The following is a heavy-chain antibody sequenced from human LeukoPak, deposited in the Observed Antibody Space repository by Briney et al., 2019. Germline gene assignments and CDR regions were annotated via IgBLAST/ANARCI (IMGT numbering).Heavy chain of an antibody. D-gene: IGHD2-15*01. CDR1: GGSISSNINY. Sequence: SETLSLTCTVSGGSISSNINYWGWIRQSPGKGLEWIGSIYYSGSTLYNPSLKSRVTISVDTSNNQLSLQLDSVTAADTAVYYCARDDGYGAFDIWGQGTMVTVSS. CDR2: IYYSGST. CDR3: ARDDGYGAFDI. J-gene: IGHJ3*02. V-gene: IGHV4-39*07.